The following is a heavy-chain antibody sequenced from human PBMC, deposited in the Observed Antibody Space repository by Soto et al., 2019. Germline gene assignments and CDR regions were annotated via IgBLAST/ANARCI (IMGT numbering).Heavy chain of an antibody. D-gene: IGHD6-19*01. J-gene: IGHJ4*02. CDR1: GYIFTSYW. CDR2: IHGGDSNT. V-gene: IGHV5-51*01. Sequence: GECLKISCKGSGYIFTSYWIGWVRQMPGKGLEWMGIIHGGDSNTRYSPSFEGQVTISTDKSISTAYLQWSSLKASDTAMYYCARRGTYSSGWDYWGQGTLVTVSS. CDR3: ARRGTYSSGWDY.